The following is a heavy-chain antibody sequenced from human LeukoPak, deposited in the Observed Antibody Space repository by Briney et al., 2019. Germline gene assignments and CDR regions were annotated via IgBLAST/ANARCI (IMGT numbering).Heavy chain of an antibody. CDR3: ARSHVDTGYYFDY. CDR1: GFTFSSYA. CDR2: ISYDGSNK. V-gene: IGHV3-30-3*01. J-gene: IGHJ4*02. D-gene: IGHD5-18*01. Sequence: GGSLRLSCAASGFTFSSYAMHWVRQAPGKGLEWVAVISYDGSNKYYADSVKGRFTISRDNSENTLYLQMNSLRAEDTAVYYCARSHVDTGYYFDYWGQGTLVTVSS.